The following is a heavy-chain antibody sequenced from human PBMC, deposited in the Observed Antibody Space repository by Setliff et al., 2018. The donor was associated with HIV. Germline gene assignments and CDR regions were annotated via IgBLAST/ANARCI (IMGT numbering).Heavy chain of an antibody. J-gene: IGHJ5*02. CDR1: GGSIGGTHY. Sequence: SETLSLTCAVSGGSIGGTHYWHWVRQPPGRGLEWIGDIHHSGDTNYNPSLKSRVTMSGDTSLKSRLTISIDTSKNQFSLKLTSVTAADTAMYYCASRIYYYDESRVLREEGFVPWGQGTLVTVSS. D-gene: IGHD3-22*01. CDR3: ASRIYYYDESRVLREEGFVP. CDR2: IHHSGDT. V-gene: IGHV4-4*02.